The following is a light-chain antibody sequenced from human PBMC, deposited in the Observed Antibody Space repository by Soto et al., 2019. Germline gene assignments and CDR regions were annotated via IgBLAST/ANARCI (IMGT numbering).Light chain of an antibody. CDR3: QQYNNWPIT. CDR2: GAS. V-gene: IGKV3-20*01. CDR1: QSVSSSY. Sequence: EIMLTPSTCTLSSAARETLSCRASQSVSSSYLAWYQQKPGQAPRLLIYGASRRATGIPDRFSGSGSGTDFTLTISKLEPEDFAVYYCQQYNNWPITFGQGTRLEIK. J-gene: IGKJ5*01.